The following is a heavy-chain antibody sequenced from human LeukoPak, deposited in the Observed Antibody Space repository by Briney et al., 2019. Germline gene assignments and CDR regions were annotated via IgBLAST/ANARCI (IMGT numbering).Heavy chain of an antibody. CDR1: GFTFCSYG. CDR2: IRYDGSNK. D-gene: IGHD5-12*01. CDR3: AKATHSGYARGPNGDY. Sequence: GGTLRLSCAASGFTFCSYGMHWVRQAPDKGQEWVAFIRYDGSNKDFADSVKGRFTISRDNSKNTLYLQMNSLRTDDTAVYYCAKATHSGYARGPNGDYWGQGALVIVSS. J-gene: IGHJ4*02. V-gene: IGHV3-30*02.